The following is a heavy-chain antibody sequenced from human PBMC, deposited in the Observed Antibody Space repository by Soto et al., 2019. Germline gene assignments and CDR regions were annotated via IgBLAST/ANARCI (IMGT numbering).Heavy chain of an antibody. CDR1: GGSISSGGYS. CDR3: ARGHTTDLLSAMDV. D-gene: IGHD1-1*01. V-gene: IGHV4-30-2*01. Sequence: SLTCAVSGGSISSGGYSWSWIRQPPGKGLEWIGYIYHSGSTYYNPSLKSRVTISVDKSTSTAYMELSSLRSEDTALYYCARGHTTDLLSAMDVWGQGTTVTVSS. J-gene: IGHJ6*02. CDR2: IYHSGST.